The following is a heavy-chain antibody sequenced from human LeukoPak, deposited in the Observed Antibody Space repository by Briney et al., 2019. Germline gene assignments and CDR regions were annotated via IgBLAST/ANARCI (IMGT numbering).Heavy chain of an antibody. CDR3: AAGRHSSGPSDY. D-gene: IGHD3-22*01. CDR2: IVVGSGNT. CDR1: GFTFTSSA. V-gene: IGHV1-58*02. Sequence: SVKVSCKASGFTFTSSAMQWVRQARGQRREWIGWIVVGSGNTNYAQKFQERVTITRDMSTSTAYMELSSLRSEDTAVYYCAAGRHSSGPSDYWGQGTLVTVSS. J-gene: IGHJ4*02.